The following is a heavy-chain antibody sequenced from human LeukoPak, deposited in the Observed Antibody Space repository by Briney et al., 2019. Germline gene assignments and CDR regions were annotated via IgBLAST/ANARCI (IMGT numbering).Heavy chain of an antibody. Sequence: SVKVSCKASGGTFSSYAISWVRQAPGQGLEWMGGIIPIFGTANYAQKFQGRVTITADESTSTACMELSSLRSEDTAVYYCARGPHYYDSTPPTWYFDYWGQGTLVTVSS. D-gene: IGHD3-22*01. CDR2: IIPIFGTA. CDR1: GGTFSSYA. V-gene: IGHV1-69*13. J-gene: IGHJ4*02. CDR3: ARGPHYYDSTPPTWYFDY.